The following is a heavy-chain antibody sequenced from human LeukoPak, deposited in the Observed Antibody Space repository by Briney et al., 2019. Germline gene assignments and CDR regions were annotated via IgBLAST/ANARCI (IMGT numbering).Heavy chain of an antibody. D-gene: IGHD1-1*01. V-gene: IGHV3-23*01. CDR2: ISGSGDTT. CDR3: AKRGANYWNDY. J-gene: IGHJ4*02. Sequence: PGGSLRLFCAASGFTFSSYAVTWVRQGPGKGLEWVSVISGSGDTTLYADSVKGRFTISRDNSKNTLSLQMNSLRPEDTAVYFCAKRGANYWNDYWGQGTLVTVSS. CDR1: GFTFSSYA.